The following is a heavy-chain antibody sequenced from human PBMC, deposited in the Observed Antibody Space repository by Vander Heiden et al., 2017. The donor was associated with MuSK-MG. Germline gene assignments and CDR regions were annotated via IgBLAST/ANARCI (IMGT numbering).Heavy chain of an antibody. CDR3: ARDLQDAYEFDF. D-gene: IGHD5-12*01. CDR2: IASSSNHI. V-gene: IGHV3-21*01. J-gene: IGHJ4*02. Sequence: QLVESGGGLVKPGGSLRLSCPASGSTFRVYAMNWVRQAPGKRLEWVSSIASSSNHIYYADSGKGRFTSSRDNTKNSLYLQMSSLRAEDTAVYYCARDLQDAYEFDFWGQGTLVTVSS. CDR1: GSTFRVYA.